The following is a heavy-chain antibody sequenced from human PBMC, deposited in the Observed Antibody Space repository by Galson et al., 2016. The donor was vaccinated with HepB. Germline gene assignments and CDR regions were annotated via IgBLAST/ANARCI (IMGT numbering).Heavy chain of an antibody. CDR2: ISYDGVTK. CDR3: ARVMGAIRYFYLDY. V-gene: IGHV3-30*03. J-gene: IGHJ4*02. Sequence: SLRLSCAPSGFTFNHYGIHWVRQAPGKRLEWVAVISYDGVTKYYADSVKGRFTISRDNSKNTLYLQMTSLRTEDTAIYYCARVMGAIRYFYLDYWGQGTLVTGSP. CDR1: GFTFNHYG. D-gene: IGHD2-8*01.